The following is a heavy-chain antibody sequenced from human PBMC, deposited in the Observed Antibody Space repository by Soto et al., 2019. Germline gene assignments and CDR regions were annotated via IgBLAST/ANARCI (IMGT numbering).Heavy chain of an antibody. CDR3: ARAFTGLRFELSYYYMDV. V-gene: IGHV1-69*02. CDR2: IIPILGIA. Sequence: GASVKVSCKASGGTFGSCTIRWVRQAPGQGLEWMGRIIPILGIANYAQKFQGRVTITADKSTSTAYMELSSLRSEDTAVYYCARAFTGLRFELSYYYMDVWGKGTTVTVSS. J-gene: IGHJ6*03. D-gene: IGHD5-12*01. CDR1: GGTFGSCT.